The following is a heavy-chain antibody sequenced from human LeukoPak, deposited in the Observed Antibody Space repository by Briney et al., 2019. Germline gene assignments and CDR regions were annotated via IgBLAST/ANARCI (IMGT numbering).Heavy chain of an antibody. D-gene: IGHD2-2*01. CDR2: ISGSGGIT. V-gene: IGHV3-23*01. CDR1: GFTFSSYG. J-gene: IGHJ4*02. Sequence: PGGSLRLSCAASGFTFSSYGMHWVRQAAGKGLEWVSTISGSGGITHYADSVKGRFTISRDNSKNTLYLQMNSLRAEDTAVYYCARYRTILVVPAAIGYWGQGTLVTVSS. CDR3: ARYRTILVVPAAIGY.